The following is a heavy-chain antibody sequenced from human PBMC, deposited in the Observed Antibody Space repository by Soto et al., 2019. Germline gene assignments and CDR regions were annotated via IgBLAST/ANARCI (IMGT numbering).Heavy chain of an antibody. J-gene: IGHJ5*02. CDR3: ARGGPVIIPAATNWFDP. CDR2: IIPIFATP. V-gene: IGHV1-69*06. CDR1: GGFNSYS. D-gene: IGHD2-2*01. Sequence: QVQLVQSGPEVKKPGSSVKVSCKGSGGFNSYSISLVRQAPGQGPEWMGGIIPIFATPTYAQKFQGRVTITADKSTSTAYMELSRLTSEDTAVYYCARGGPVIIPAATNWFDPWGQGTLVSVSS.